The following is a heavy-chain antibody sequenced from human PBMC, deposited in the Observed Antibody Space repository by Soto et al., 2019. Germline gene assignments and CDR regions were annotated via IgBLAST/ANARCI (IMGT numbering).Heavy chain of an antibody. CDR3: ASDSHCDGGNCPMGGFDM. J-gene: IGHJ3*02. CDR2: IYPGNSNT. V-gene: IGHV5-51*01. D-gene: IGHD2-15*01. CDR1: GYGFSIHW. Sequence: GESPKISRKGSGYGFSIHWVALLRPIPGKGLEWVGIIYPGNSNTMYSPSFQGQVTISADTALSTTYLQWDTLKPSDTAIYFCASDSHCDGGNCPMGGFDMWGQGTMVTVSS.